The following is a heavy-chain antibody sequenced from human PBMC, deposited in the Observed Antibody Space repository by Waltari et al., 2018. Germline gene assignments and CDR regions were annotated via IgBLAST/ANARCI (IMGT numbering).Heavy chain of an antibody. Sequence: EVQVVESGGGLVQPGGSLRLSCAASGFSVSSTYMTWVRQAPGKGLEWVSVIYSGGSTYYADSVRGRFTISRDTSKNTLYLQMNSLRAEDTAVYYCTSPAYPDTLGPQWSMDVWGRGTTVTVSS. V-gene: IGHV3-66*01. J-gene: IGHJ6*02. D-gene: IGHD3-9*01. CDR3: TSPAYPDTLGPQWSMDV. CDR1: GFSVSSTY. CDR2: IYSGGST.